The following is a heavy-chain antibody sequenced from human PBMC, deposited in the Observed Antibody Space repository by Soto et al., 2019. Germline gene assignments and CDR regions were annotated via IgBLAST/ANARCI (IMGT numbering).Heavy chain of an antibody. CDR1: GGTFSSYA. CDR2: ITPIFGTA. J-gene: IGHJ6*02. CDR3: ALAATPNPYYYYYGMDV. Sequence: SVKVSCKASGGTFSSYAISWVRQAPGQGLEWMGGITPIFGTANYAQKFQGRVTITADKSTSTAYMELSSLRSEDTAVHYCALAATPNPYYYYYGMDVWGQ. V-gene: IGHV1-69*06. D-gene: IGHD2-15*01.